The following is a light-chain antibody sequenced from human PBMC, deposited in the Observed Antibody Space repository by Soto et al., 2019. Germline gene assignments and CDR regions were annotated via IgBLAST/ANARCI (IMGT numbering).Light chain of an antibody. CDR1: QSVSSN. Sequence: EIVMTQSPATLSVSPGERATLSCRASQSVSSNLAWYQQKPGQAPRLLIYGASTRATGIPVRFSGSGSGTEFNLTISSLQSEDFALYYCQQYNNWPQTFGQGTKVEIK. CDR3: QQYNNWPQT. V-gene: IGKV3-15*01. J-gene: IGKJ1*01. CDR2: GAS.